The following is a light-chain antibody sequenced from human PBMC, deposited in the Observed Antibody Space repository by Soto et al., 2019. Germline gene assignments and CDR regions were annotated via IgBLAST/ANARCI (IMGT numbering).Light chain of an antibody. J-gene: IGLJ2*01. V-gene: IGLV2-14*01. CDR1: SSDVGGYNH. CDR3: SSYTTSNTRII. CDR2: EVS. Sequence: QSALTQPASVSGSPGQSITITYTGSSSDVGGYNHVSWYQQHPGKAPKLMIYEVSNRPSGVSNRFSGSKSGNTASLTISGLQAEDEADYYCSSYTTSNTRIIFGGGTKLTVL.